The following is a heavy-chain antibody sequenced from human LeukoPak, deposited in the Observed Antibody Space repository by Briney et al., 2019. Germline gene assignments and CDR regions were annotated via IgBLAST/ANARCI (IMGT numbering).Heavy chain of an antibody. Sequence: PGGSLRLSCAASGFTFSSYAMSWVRQAPGKGLEWVSTLSYDISYIYYADSVKGRFTISRDNAKNSLYLQMNSLRAEDTAVYFCARDSPSDWVLWGQGTLVTVSS. CDR3: ARDSPSDWVL. CDR1: GFTFSSYA. V-gene: IGHV3-21*01. D-gene: IGHD2-21*01. CDR2: LSYDISYI. J-gene: IGHJ4*02.